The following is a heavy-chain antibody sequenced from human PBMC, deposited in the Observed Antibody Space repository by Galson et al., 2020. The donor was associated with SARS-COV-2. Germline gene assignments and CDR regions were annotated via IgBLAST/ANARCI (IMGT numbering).Heavy chain of an antibody. CDR1: GGSISSTSYY. Sequence: SETLSFTWTVSGGSISSTSYYWGWIRQPPGKGLDRIGSINFSGSTYYNPSLKSRVTISLDTSENQFSLKLSSVTAADTAVYYCARDLHHRSTYYFDYWGQGALVTVSS. CDR3: ARDLHHRSTYYFDY. V-gene: IGHV4-39*07. CDR2: INFSGST. J-gene: IGHJ4*02. D-gene: IGHD2-2*01.